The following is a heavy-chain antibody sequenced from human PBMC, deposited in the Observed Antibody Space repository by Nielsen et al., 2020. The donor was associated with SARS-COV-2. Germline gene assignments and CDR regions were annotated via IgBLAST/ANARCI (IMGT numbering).Heavy chain of an antibody. D-gene: IGHD5-12*01. CDR3: ARGLGGYDSSYYYYYGMDV. CDR2: INHSGST. Sequence: SETLSLTCAVYGGSFSGYYWSWIRQPPGKGLEWIGEINHSGSTNYNPSLKSRVTISVDTSKNQFSLKLSSVTAADTAAYYCARGLGGYDSSYYYYYGMDVWGQGTTVTVSS. CDR1: GGSFSGYY. V-gene: IGHV4-34*01. J-gene: IGHJ6*02.